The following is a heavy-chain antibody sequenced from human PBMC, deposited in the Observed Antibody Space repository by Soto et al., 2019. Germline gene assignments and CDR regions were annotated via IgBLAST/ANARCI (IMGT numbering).Heavy chain of an antibody. CDR2: INHSGST. D-gene: IGHD2-8*02. CDR3: AIDKEHTSGAFLGY. CDR1: GGSFSGYY. Sequence: SETLSLTCAVYGGSFSGYYWSLIRQPPGKGLEWIGEINHSGSTNYNPSLKSRVTISVDTSKNQFSLNLSSVTAADTAVYYCAIDKEHTSGAFLGYWCQGTLVTVSS. J-gene: IGHJ4*02. V-gene: IGHV4-34*01.